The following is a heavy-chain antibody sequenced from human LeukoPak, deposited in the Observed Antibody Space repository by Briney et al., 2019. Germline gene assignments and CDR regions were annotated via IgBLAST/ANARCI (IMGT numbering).Heavy chain of an antibody. V-gene: IGHV4-34*01. D-gene: IGHD3-10*01. CDR1: GVAFRGYY. CDR3: ASLSKHYYGSGTYSYYFDY. J-gene: IGHJ4*02. Sequence: AETLSLTCAVSGVAFRGYYWTYIRQPPGKGLEGIGEINHSGTTYYNPSLESRFSMSVDTSKNKFSLKLRAVTAADTAVYYCASLSKHYYGSGTYSYYFDYWGQGTLVTVSS. CDR2: INHSGTT.